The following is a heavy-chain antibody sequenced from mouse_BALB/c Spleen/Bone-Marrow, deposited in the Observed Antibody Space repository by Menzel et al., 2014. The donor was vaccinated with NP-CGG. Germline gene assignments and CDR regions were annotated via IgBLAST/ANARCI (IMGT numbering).Heavy chain of an antibody. CDR3: TRHVGNPYAMDY. CDR1: GFTFRSYT. D-gene: IGHD3-1*01. CDR2: ISNGGGST. V-gene: IGHV5-12-2*01. J-gene: IGHJ4*01. Sequence: EVHLVESGGGLVKPGGSLKLSCAASGFTFRSYTMSWVRQTPEKSLEWVAYISNGGGSTYYPDTIKGRFTISRDNAKNTLYLQMSSLKSEDTAMYYCTRHVGNPYAMDYWGQGTSVTVSS.